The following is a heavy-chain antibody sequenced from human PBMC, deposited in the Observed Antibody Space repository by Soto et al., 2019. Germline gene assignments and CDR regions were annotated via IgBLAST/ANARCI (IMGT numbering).Heavy chain of an antibody. J-gene: IGHJ4*02. CDR3: ARTLRTTAPIDY. Sequence: ASVKDSCKASGYTFTSYYMHWVRQAPGQGLEWMGIINPSGGSTSYAQKFQVRVTMTRDTSTSTVYMELSSLGSEDTAVYYCARTLRTTAPIDYWGQGTLVTVSS. D-gene: IGHD4-4*01. CDR2: INPSGGST. V-gene: IGHV1-46*01. CDR1: GYTFTSYY.